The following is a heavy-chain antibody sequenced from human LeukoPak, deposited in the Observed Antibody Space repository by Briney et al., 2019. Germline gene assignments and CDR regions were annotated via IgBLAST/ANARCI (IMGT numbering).Heavy chain of an antibody. V-gene: IGHV3-30*04. CDR2: ISYDGSNK. Sequence: GGSLRLSCAASGFTFSSYAMHWVPQAPGKGLEWVAVISYDGSNKYYADSVKGRFTISRDNSKNTLYLQMNSLRAEDTAVYYCAKSGGSSHYYYYMDVWGKGTTVTVSS. CDR1: GFTFSSYA. D-gene: IGHD2-15*01. J-gene: IGHJ6*03. CDR3: AKSGGSSHYYYYMDV.